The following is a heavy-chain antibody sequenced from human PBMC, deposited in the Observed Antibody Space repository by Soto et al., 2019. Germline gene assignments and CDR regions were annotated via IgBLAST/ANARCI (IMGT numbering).Heavy chain of an antibody. CDR2: IIPIFGTA. D-gene: IGHD1-1*01. CDR3: ARALSGDWNPPSYFDY. CDR1: GGTFSSYA. J-gene: IGHJ4*02. Sequence: QVQLVQSGAAVKKPGSSVKVSCKASGGTFSSYAISWVRQAPGQGLEWMGGIIPIFGTANYAQKFQGRVKITADKSTSTAYMELSSLRSEDTAVYYCARALSGDWNPPSYFDYWGQGTLVTVSS. V-gene: IGHV1-69*06.